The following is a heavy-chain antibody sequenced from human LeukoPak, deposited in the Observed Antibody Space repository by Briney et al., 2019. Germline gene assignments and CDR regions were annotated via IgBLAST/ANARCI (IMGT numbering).Heavy chain of an antibody. CDR1: GGSFSGYY. V-gene: IGHV4-34*01. CDR3: ARGPGSGWYGVYFF. CDR2: INHSGST. Sequence: TSETLSLTCAVYGGSFSGYYWSWIRRPPGKGLEWIGEINHSGSTNYNPSLKSRVTISVDTSKNQFSLKLSSVTAADTAVYYCARGPGSGWYGVYFFWGQGTLVTVSS. D-gene: IGHD6-19*01. J-gene: IGHJ4*02.